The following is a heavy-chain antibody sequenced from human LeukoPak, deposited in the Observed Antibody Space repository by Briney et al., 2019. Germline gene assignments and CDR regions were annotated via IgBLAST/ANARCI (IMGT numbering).Heavy chain of an antibody. CDR3: ARGYGSGSNWFDP. Sequence: PSETLSLTCTVSGGSISTYYWSWIRQPAGKDLEWIGHTYSSGSTNYNPSLKSRVTMSVDTSKNQLSLKLNSVTAADTAVYYCARGYGSGSNWFDPWGQGTLVIVSS. V-gene: IGHV4-4*07. CDR1: GGSISTYY. J-gene: IGHJ5*02. CDR2: TYSSGST. D-gene: IGHD3-10*01.